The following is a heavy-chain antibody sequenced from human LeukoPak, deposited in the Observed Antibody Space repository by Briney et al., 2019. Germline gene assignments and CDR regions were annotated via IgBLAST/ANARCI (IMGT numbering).Heavy chain of an antibody. CDR1: GGSISGYY. CDR2: IYYSGST. J-gene: IGHJ5*01. D-gene: IGHD6-13*01. V-gene: IGHV4-59*01. CDR3: ARGCSAGTPHNWFDS. Sequence: SETLSLTCTVSGGSISGYYWSWIRQPPGKGLEWIGYIYYSGSTNYNPSLKSRVTISVDTSKNQFSLKLSSVTAADTAVYYCARGCSAGTPHNWFDSWGQGTLVTVSS.